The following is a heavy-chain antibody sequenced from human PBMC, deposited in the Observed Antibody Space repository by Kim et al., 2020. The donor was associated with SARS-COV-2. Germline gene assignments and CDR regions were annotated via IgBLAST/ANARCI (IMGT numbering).Heavy chain of an antibody. CDR3: ARGPPHDYDILTGPAGDDY. Sequence: SETLSLTCAVYGGSFSGYYWSWIRQPPGKGLEWIGEINHSGSTNYNPSLKSRVTISVDTSKNQFSLKLSSVTAADTAVYYCARGPPHDYDILTGPAGDDYWGQGTLVTVSS. J-gene: IGHJ4*02. D-gene: IGHD3-9*01. V-gene: IGHV4-34*01. CDR1: GGSFSGYY. CDR2: INHSGST.